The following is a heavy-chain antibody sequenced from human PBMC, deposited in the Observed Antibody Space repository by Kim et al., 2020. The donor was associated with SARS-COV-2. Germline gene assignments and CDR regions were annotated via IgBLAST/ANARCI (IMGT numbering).Heavy chain of an antibody. D-gene: IGHD3-16*02. CDR3: ARHYHYYYMDV. CDR1: GGSISSSNYY. CDR2: IYYSGSA. V-gene: IGHV4-39*01. J-gene: IGHJ6*03. Sequence: SETLSLTCTVSGGSISSSNYYWGWIRQPPGKGLEWIGNIYYSGSAYYSPSLKSRVTISVDTSKNQLSLKLRSVTAADTAVYYCARHYHYYYMDVWGKGPTVTVSS.